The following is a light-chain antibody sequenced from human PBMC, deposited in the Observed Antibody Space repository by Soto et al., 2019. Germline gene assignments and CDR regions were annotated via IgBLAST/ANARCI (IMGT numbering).Light chain of an antibody. CDR2: EVS. CDR3: NSYTSTSARV. J-gene: IGLJ3*02. Sequence: QSALTQPASVSGSPGQSITISCTGSNSDVGAYNFVSWYQQHPGKAPKLIIYEVSNRPSGVSNRVSGSKSGNTASLTISGLQAEDEADYYCNSYTSTSARVFGGGTKLTVL. V-gene: IGLV2-14*01. CDR1: NSDVGAYNF.